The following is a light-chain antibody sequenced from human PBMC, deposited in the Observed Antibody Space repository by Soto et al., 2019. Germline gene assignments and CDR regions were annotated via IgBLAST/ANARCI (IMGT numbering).Light chain of an antibody. CDR2: DVS. Sequence: DIQMTQSPSTLSASVGDRVTITCRASQSISNGLAWYQQKPGKAPKVLIYDVSSLESGVPSRFSGSRSGTEFTLIISSLKPDDFATYYCQKYNHYFGGGPRVDIK. V-gene: IGKV1-5*01. CDR3: QKYNHY. J-gene: IGKJ4*01. CDR1: QSISNG.